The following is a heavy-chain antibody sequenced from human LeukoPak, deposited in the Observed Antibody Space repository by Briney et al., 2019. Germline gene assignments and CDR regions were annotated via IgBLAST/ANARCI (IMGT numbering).Heavy chain of an antibody. CDR2: IKTSGST. D-gene: IGHD4-17*01. CDR3: ARGGLRSHFDY. Sequence: SETLSLTCTVSGASISSYYWSWIRQVAGKGLEWIGVIKTSGSTNYNPSLKSRVTMSVDTSKNQFSLKLSSVTAADTAVYYCARGGLRSHFDYWGQGTLVTVSS. V-gene: IGHV4-4*07. J-gene: IGHJ4*02. CDR1: GASISSYY.